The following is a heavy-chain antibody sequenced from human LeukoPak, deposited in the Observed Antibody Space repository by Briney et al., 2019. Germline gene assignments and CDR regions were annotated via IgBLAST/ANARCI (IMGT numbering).Heavy chain of an antibody. D-gene: IGHD5-12*01. CDR1: GGSISSYY. V-gene: IGHV4-34*01. J-gene: IGHJ4*02. Sequence: SETLSLTCTVSGGSISSYYWSWIRQPPGKGLEWIGEINHSGSTNYNPSLKSRVTISVDTSKNQFSLKLSSVTAADTAVYYCARVRGRRGYSGYGPNFDYWGQGTLVTVSS. CDR2: INHSGST. CDR3: ARVRGRRGYSGYGPNFDY.